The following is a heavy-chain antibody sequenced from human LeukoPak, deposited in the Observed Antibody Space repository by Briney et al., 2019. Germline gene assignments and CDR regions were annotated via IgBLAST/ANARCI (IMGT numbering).Heavy chain of an antibody. D-gene: IGHD3-22*01. J-gene: IGHJ4*02. V-gene: IGHV3-64*04. CDR3: ARGYYDSSGLIDY. CDR1: GFTFSSYA. CDR2: ISSNGGST. Sequence: GGSLRLSCSASGFTFSSYAMHWVRQAPGKGLEYVSAISSNGGSTYYADSVKGRFTISRDNSKNTLYLQMNSLRAEDTAVYYCARGYYDSSGLIDYWGQGTLVTVSS.